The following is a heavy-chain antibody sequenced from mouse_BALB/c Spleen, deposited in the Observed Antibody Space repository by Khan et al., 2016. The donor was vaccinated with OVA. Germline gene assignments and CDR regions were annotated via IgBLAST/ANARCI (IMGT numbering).Heavy chain of an antibody. CDR2: ILPGTGNT. V-gene: IGHV1-9*01. D-gene: IGHD1-1*01. Sequence: QVQLQQSGAELMKPGASVKISCEATGYAFRSYWIEWVKQRPGHGLEWVGEILPGTGNTKYNEKFEGKATLTADTSSNTAHLQLSSLTSEDSAVYYCTRPHYADYWGQGTTLTVSS. CDR1: GYAFRSYW. CDR3: TRPHYADY. J-gene: IGHJ2*01.